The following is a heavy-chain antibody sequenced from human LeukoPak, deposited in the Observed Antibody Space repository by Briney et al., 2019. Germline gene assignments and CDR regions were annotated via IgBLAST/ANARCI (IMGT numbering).Heavy chain of an antibody. V-gene: IGHV5-51*01. J-gene: IGHJ3*02. CDR1: GYTFATYW. CDR2: IYPTDSES. Sequence: GASLQISCQGSGYTFATYWIGWVRQLPGKGLGWLGIIYPTDSESRLSPSLQGQVTISVDKSINTAYLQWSSLKASDTAMYYCARHRIPKSHDAFDIWGQGTMVTVSS. CDR3: ARHRIPKSHDAFDI. D-gene: IGHD2-15*01.